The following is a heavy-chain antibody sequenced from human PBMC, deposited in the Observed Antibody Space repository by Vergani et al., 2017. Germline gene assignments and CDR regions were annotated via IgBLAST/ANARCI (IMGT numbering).Heavy chain of an antibody. V-gene: IGHV3-7*03. Sequence: EVQLVESGGGLVQPGGSLRLSCAASGFTFSSYWMSWVRQAPGKGLEWVANIKQDGSEKYYVDSVKGRFTISRDNAKNSLYLQMNSLRAEDTAVYYCARVSPSDYDFWSGYYYKYYYYYYMDVWGKGTTVTVSS. CDR2: IKQDGSEK. J-gene: IGHJ6*03. D-gene: IGHD3-3*01. CDR1: GFTFSSYW. CDR3: ARVSPSDYDFWSGYYYKYYYYYYMDV.